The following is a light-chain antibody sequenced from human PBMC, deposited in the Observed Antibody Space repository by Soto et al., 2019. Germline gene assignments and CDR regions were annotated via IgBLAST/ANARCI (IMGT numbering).Light chain of an antibody. J-gene: IGKJ3*01. CDR1: QDISNY. Sequence: DIQMTQSPSSLSASVGDRVTITCRASQDISNYLAWNQQKPGKVPKLLIYAASTLQSGVPSRFSGSGFGTDFTLSISSLQPEDVATYYCQKYESDPFTFGPGTKVEIK. V-gene: IGKV1-27*01. CDR2: AAS. CDR3: QKYESDPFT.